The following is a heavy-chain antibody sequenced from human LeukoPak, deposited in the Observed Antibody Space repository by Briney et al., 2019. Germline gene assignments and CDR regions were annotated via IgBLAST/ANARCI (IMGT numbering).Heavy chain of an antibody. J-gene: IGHJ4*02. Sequence: SVKVSCKASGGTFSSYAICWVRQAPGQGLEWMGGIIPIFGTANYAQMFQGRVTITADESTSTAYMELSSLRSEDTAVYYCARAPSHYYGSGSYLGYWGQGTLVTVSS. CDR2: IIPIFGTA. CDR3: ARAPSHYYGSGSYLGY. V-gene: IGHV1-69*13. CDR1: GGTFSSYA. D-gene: IGHD3-10*01.